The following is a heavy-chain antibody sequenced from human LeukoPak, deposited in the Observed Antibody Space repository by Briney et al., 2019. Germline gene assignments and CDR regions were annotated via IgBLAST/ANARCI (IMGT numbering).Heavy chain of an antibody. CDR3: ARELREHGVFDI. J-gene: IGHJ3*02. CDR2: ISGSGGST. CDR1: GFTFSSYA. D-gene: IGHD1-26*01. V-gene: IGHV3-23*01. Sequence: PGGSLRLSCAASGFTFSSYAMSWVRQAPGKGLEWVSAISGSGGSTYYADSVKGRFTISRDNSKNTLYLQMNSLRADDTAVYYCARELREHGVFDIWGQGTMVTVSS.